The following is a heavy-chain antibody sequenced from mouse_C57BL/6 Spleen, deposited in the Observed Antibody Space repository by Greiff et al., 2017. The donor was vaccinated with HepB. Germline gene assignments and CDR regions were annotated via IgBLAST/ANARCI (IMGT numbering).Heavy chain of an antibody. CDR1: GYTFTDYN. J-gene: IGHJ1*03. CDR3: ARDDGGRYFDV. CDR2: INPNNGDT. D-gene: IGHD2-3*01. V-gene: IGHV1-18*01. Sequence: VQLKQSGPELVKPGASVKIPCKASGYTFTDYNMDWVKQSPGKSLEWIGDINPNNGDTNYNEKFKGKATLTVDKTSSAAYMELRSLTSEDTAVYDCARDDGGRYFDVWGTGTTVTVSS.